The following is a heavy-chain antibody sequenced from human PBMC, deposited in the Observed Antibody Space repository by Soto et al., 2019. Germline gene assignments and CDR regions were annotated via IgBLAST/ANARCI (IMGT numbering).Heavy chain of an antibody. CDR3: AASIMITFGGVIAPDAFDI. CDR2: IVVGSGNT. J-gene: IGHJ3*02. CDR1: GFTFTSFA. Sequence: ASVKVSCKASGFTFTSFAMQWVRQARGQRLEWIGWIVVGSGNTNYAQKFQERVTITRDMSTSTAYMELSSLRSEDTAVYYCAASIMITFGGVIAPDAFDIWGQGTMVTVSS. V-gene: IGHV1-58*02. D-gene: IGHD3-16*02.